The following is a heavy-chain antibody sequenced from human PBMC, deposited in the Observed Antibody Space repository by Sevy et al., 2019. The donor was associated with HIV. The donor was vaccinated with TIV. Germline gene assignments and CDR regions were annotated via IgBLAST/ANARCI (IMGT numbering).Heavy chain of an antibody. CDR2: INPDSGGP. J-gene: IGHJ4*02. CDR1: GYTFTGYY. Sequence: ASVKVSCKASGYTFTGYYMHWVRQAPGQGLEWMGWINPDSGGPNYAPKFQGRVTLTRDTSISTAYMELSRLKSDDTAAYYCVRDDRDGYFDYWGQRTLVTVSS. V-gene: IGHV1-2*02. CDR3: VRDDRDGYFDY.